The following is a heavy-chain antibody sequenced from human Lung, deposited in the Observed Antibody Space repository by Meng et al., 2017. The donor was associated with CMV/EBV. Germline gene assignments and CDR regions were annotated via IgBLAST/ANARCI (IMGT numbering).Heavy chain of an antibody. CDR3: ARADYLLVHYYYYGMDV. CDR2: NSAYNGNT. CDR1: GYTFTSYV. Sequence: SXXVSXKASGYTFTSYVISWVRQAPGQGLEWMGWNSAYNGNTHYAQKFQGRVTMTTDASTSTAYMELRSLRSDDTAMYFCARADYLLVHYYYYGMDVLGQAXTVTVSS. J-gene: IGHJ6*02. V-gene: IGHV1-18*01. D-gene: IGHD4/OR15-4a*01.